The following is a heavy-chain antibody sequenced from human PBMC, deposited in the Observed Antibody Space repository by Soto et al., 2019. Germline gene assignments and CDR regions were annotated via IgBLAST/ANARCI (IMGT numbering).Heavy chain of an antibody. J-gene: IGHJ4*02. D-gene: IGHD3-22*01. Sequence: GGSLRLSCAASGFTFSSYWMHWVRQAPGKGLEWVSRINSDGSRTSYADSAKGRFTISRDNAKNTVYLQMNSLRAEDTAVYYCARGDGDYYDGNGYLGRHWGQGT. CDR2: INSDGSRT. CDR3: ARGDGDYYDGNGYLGRH. CDR1: GFTFSSYW. V-gene: IGHV3-74*01.